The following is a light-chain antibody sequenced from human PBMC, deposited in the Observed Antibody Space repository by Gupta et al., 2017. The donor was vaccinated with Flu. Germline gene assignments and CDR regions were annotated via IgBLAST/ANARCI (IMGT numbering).Light chain of an antibody. CDR3: QSHDSSLSAFWV. J-gene: IGLJ3*02. CDR2: GNN. V-gene: IGLV1-40*01. Sequence: ITCTARGSNIGAGSDVNWYHQLPETAPNLLIYGNNIRHSGVPARFSASKSGTAASLAITGLQAEEEGNYYCQSHDSSLSAFWVFGGGTKLTVL. CDR1: GSNIGAGSD.